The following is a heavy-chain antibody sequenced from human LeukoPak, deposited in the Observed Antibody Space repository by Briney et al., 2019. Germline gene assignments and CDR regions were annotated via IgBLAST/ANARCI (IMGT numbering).Heavy chain of an antibody. CDR1: GGSFSGYY. V-gene: IGHV4-34*01. CDR3: ARDPNPHDY. J-gene: IGHJ4*02. CDR2: INHSGST. Sequence: SETLSLTCAVYGGSFSGYYWSWIRQPPGKGLEWIGEINHSGSTNYNPSLKSRVTISVDTSKNQFSLKLSSVTAADTAVYYCARDPNPHDYWGQGTLVTVSS.